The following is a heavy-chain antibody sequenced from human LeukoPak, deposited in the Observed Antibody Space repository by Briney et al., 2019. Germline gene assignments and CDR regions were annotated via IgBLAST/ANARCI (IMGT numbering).Heavy chain of an antibody. J-gene: IGHJ6*03. CDR1: GFTFSSYE. Sequence: GGSLRLSCAASGFTFSSYEMNWVRQAPGKGLEWVSYISSSGSTIYQADSVKGRFTISRDNSKNTLYLQMNSLRAEDTAVYYCARESAGYFDWLLFQDYYYYYMDVWGKGTTVTVSS. CDR2: ISSSGSTI. V-gene: IGHV3-48*03. CDR3: ARESAGYFDWLLFQDYYYYYMDV. D-gene: IGHD3-9*01.